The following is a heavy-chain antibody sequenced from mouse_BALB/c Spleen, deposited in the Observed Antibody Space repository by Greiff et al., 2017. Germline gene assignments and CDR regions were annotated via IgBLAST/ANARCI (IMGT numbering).Heavy chain of an antibody. V-gene: IGHV1-80*01. D-gene: IGHD1-1*01. Sequence: QVQLQQSGAELVRPGSSVKISCKASGYAFSSYWMNWVKQRPGQGLEWIGQIYPGDGDTNYNGKFKGKATLTADKSSSTAYMQLSSLTSEDSAVYFCARDAVYSFAYWGQGTLVTVSA. J-gene: IGHJ3*01. CDR2: IYPGDGDT. CDR3: ARDAVYSFAY. CDR1: GYAFSSYW.